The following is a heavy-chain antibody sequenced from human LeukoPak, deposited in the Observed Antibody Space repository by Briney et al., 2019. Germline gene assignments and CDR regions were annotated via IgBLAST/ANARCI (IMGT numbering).Heavy chain of an antibody. D-gene: IGHD5-18*01. V-gene: IGHV3-33*01. CDR2: IWYDGSNK. CDR3: ARDLDGYTYGGFLAY. Sequence: GGSLRLSCAASGFTFSSYGMHWVRQAPGKGLEWVAVIWYDGSNKYYADSVKGRFTISRDNSKNTLYLEMNSPRAEDTAVYYCARDLDGYTYGGFLAYWGQGTLVTVSS. J-gene: IGHJ4*02. CDR1: GFTFSSYG.